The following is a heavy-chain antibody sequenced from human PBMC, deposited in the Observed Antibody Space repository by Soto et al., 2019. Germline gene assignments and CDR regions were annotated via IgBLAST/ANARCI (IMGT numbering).Heavy chain of an antibody. D-gene: IGHD3-3*01. CDR2: IYPSDSDT. CDR1: GYNFAGYW. V-gene: IGHV5-51*01. Sequence: GESLKISCKGSGYNFAGYWIAWVRQMPGKGLELMGIIYPSDSDTRYRPPFQGQVTISADKSISSAYLQWSSLRASDTAMYYCARGGVSTRTFDYWGQGTPVTVSS. CDR3: ARGGVSTRTFDY. J-gene: IGHJ4*02.